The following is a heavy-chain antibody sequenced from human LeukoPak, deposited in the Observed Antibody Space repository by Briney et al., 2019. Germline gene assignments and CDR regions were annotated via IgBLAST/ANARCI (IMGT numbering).Heavy chain of an antibody. Sequence: PSETLSLTCAVYGGSFGGYYWSWIRQPPGKGLEWIGEINHSGSTNYNPSLKSRVTISVDTSKNQFSLKLSSVTAADTAVYYCARVLTTGIAVAGWGQGTLVTVSS. V-gene: IGHV4-34*01. CDR3: ARVLTTGIAVAG. CDR2: INHSGST. J-gene: IGHJ4*02. CDR1: GGSFGGYY. D-gene: IGHD6-19*01.